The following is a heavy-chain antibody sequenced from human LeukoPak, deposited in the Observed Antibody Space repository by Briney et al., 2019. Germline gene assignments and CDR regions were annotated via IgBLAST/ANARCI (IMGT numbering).Heavy chain of an antibody. J-gene: IGHJ4*02. CDR2: ISSSGSTI. CDR1: GFTFSSYE. CDR3: ARGGSSGWKIDY. V-gene: IGHV3-48*03. Sequence: GGSLRLSCAASGFTFSSYEMNWVRQAPGKGLEWVSYISSSGSTIYYADSVKGRFTISRDNAKNSLYLQMNSLRAEDTAVYYCARGGSSGWKIDYWGQGTLVTVSS. D-gene: IGHD6-19*01.